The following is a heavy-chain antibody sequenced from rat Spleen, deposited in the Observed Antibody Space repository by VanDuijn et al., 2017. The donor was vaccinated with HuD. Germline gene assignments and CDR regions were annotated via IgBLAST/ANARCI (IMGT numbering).Heavy chain of an antibody. CDR1: GFIFSNYY. CDR2: ISAGGGDT. D-gene: IGHD1-2*01. CDR3: VRPHSSLYVMDA. V-gene: IGHV5-27*01. Sequence: EVQLVESGGGLVQPGRSLKLSCAASGFIFSNYYMAWVRQAPTKGLEWVAYISAGGGDTYYRYSGKGRFTISRDNAQSTLYWQMDSLRSEDTATYYCVRPHSSLYVMDAWGQGASVTVSS. J-gene: IGHJ4*01.